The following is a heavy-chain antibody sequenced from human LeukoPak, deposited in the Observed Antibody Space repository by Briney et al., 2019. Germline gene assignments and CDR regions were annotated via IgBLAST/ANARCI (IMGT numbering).Heavy chain of an antibody. V-gene: IGHV3-30*18. CDR3: AKDAEHSSGWYPGN. Sequence: AGRSLRLSCAASGFTFSTYGMHWVRQAPGKGLEWVAVILFDGSNKYYADSVRGRFTISRDNSKNTLYLQMNSLRDEDTAVYYCAKDAEHSSGWYPGNWGQGTLVIVSS. J-gene: IGHJ4*02. D-gene: IGHD6-13*01. CDR1: GFTFSTYG. CDR2: ILFDGSNK.